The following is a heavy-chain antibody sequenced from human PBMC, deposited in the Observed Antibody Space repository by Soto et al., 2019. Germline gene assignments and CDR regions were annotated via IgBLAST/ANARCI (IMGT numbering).Heavy chain of an antibody. D-gene: IGHD3-10*01. J-gene: IGHJ6*02. CDR3: ARGMVRGVISYYGMDV. V-gene: IGHV1-69*01. CDR1: GGTFSSYA. Sequence: QVQLVQSGAEVKKPGSSVKVSCKASGGTFSSYAISWVRQAPGQGLEWMGGIITIFGTANYAQKFQGRVTITADESTSTAYMELSRLRSEDTAVYYCARGMVRGVISYYGMDVWGQGTTVTGSS. CDR2: IITIFGTA.